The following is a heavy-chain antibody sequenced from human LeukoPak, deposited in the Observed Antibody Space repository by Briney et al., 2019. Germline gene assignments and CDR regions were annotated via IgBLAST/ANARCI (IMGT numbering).Heavy chain of an antibody. CDR1: GYTFTSYG. Sequence: ALVKVSCKASGYTFTSYGISWVRQAPGQGLEWMGWISAYNGNTDYAQKLQGRVTMTTDTSTSTAYMELRSLRSDDTAVYYCARAKEGYCSSTSCYTRAWIDYWGQGTLVTVSS. CDR3: ARAKEGYCSSTSCYTRAWIDY. D-gene: IGHD2-2*02. J-gene: IGHJ4*02. V-gene: IGHV1-18*01. CDR2: ISAYNGNT.